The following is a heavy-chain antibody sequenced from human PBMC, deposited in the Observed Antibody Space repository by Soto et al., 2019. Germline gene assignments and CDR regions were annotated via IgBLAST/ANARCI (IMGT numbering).Heavy chain of an antibody. Sequence: GSLRLSCAPSGFTFSTYGMHWVRQAPGKGLEWVAVIWYDGSNQYYADSVKGRFTNSRDNSKNMLYLQMNSLRAEDTAVYYCARDLGAFNYGSAYFDYWGQGTPVTVSS. V-gene: IGHV3-33*01. CDR2: IWYDGSNQ. CDR3: ARDLGAFNYGSAYFDY. D-gene: IGHD3-10*01. CDR1: GFTFSTYG. J-gene: IGHJ4*02.